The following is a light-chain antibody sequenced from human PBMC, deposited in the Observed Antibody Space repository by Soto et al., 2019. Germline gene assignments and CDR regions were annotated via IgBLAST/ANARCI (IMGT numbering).Light chain of an antibody. J-gene: IGKJ1*01. CDR3: QQYQNLWT. V-gene: IGKV3-15*01. Sequence: IGRTPSPDTLSVSPGERATLSCRASQTIYSNVAWYQQRPGQPPRLLIYRASSRATGIPARFSGSGSGTEFTLTINSLQSEDFAVYYCQQYQNLWTFCQGTKVDIK. CDR2: RAS. CDR1: QTIYSN.